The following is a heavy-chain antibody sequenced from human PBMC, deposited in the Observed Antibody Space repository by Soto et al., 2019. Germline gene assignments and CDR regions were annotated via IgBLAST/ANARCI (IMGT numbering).Heavy chain of an antibody. CDR1: GFTFSSYG. J-gene: IGHJ4*02. CDR3: AKTISWGSSGWYKVNYFDY. Sequence: GGSLRLSCAASGFTFSSYGMHWVRQAPGKGLEWVAVISYDGSNKYYADSVKGRFTISRDNSKNTLYLQMNSLRAEDTAVYYCAKTISWGSSGWYKVNYFDYWGQGTMGTV. V-gene: IGHV3-30*18. D-gene: IGHD6-19*01. CDR2: ISYDGSNK.